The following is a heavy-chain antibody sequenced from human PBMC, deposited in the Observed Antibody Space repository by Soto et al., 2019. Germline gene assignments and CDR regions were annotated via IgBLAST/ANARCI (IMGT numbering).Heavy chain of an antibody. CDR1: GFSLSTSGVG. J-gene: IGHJ4*02. V-gene: IGHV2-5*02. Sequence: QITLKESGPTLVKPTQTLTLTCTFSGFSLSTSGVGVGWIRQPPGKALEWLALIYWDDDKRYSPSLKSRLTITKDTSKTQVVLTMTNMDPVDTATYYCAHRQKHGILFDYWGQGTLVTVSS. CDR3: AHRQKHGILFDY. CDR2: IYWDDDK. D-gene: IGHD1-26*01.